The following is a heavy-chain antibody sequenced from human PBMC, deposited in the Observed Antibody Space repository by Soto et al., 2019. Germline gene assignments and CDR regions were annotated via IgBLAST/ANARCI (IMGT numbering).Heavy chain of an antibody. D-gene: IGHD6-19*01. J-gene: IGHJ4*02. CDR1: GYTFTGYD. CDR3: ARGEWVGTV. Sequence: QVQLVQSGAEVKKPGASVKVSCKASGYTFTGYDINWVRQTTGQGLEWMGWMNPETGNTVYAQKFQGRVTLTRETSISTACMELSSLRSEETAVSYCARGEWVGTVWGQGTLVTVSS. CDR2: MNPETGNT. V-gene: IGHV1-8*01.